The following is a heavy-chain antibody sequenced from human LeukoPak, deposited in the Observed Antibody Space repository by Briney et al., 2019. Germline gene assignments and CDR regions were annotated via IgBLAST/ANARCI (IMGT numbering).Heavy chain of an antibody. J-gene: IGHJ4*02. CDR2: INPNNGGT. V-gene: IGHV1-2*02. CDR1: GYTFTDYS. CDR3: ALIGAIDS. Sequence: ASVKVSCKASGYTFTDYSIHWVRQAPGQGLEWMGWINPNNGGTNYARKFRGSVTMTRDTSISTVYMELSRLRSDDTAVYYRALIGAIDSWGQGTLVTVSS.